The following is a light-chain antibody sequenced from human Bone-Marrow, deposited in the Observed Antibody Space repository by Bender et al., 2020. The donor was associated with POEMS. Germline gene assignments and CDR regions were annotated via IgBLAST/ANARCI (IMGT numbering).Light chain of an antibody. J-gene: IGLJ1*01. CDR3: SSFAGSNNYV. Sequence: QSALTQPASVSGSPGQSVTISCTGTSSDVGGYNYVSWYQQHPGKAPKLMIYEVSKRPSGVPDRFSGSKSGNTASLTVSGLLAEDEADYYCSSFAGSNNYVFGTGTKVTVL. CDR1: SSDVGGYNY. CDR2: EVS. V-gene: IGLV2-8*01.